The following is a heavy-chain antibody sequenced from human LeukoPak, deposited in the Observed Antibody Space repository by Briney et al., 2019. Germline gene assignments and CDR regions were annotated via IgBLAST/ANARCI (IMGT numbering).Heavy chain of an antibody. CDR3: ARGSSSWYRDAFDI. CDR1: GFTVSSNY. J-gene: IGHJ3*02. Sequence: GGSLRLSCAASGFTVSSNYMSWVRQAPGKGLEWVSVIYSGGSTYYADSVKGRFTISRDNSKNTLYLQMNSPRAEDTAVYYCARGSSSWYRDAFDIWGQGTMVTVSS. CDR2: IYSGGST. D-gene: IGHD6-13*01. V-gene: IGHV3-66*01.